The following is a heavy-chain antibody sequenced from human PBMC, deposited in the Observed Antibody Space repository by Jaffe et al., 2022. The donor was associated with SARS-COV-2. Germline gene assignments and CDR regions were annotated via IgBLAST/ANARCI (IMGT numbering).Heavy chain of an antibody. J-gene: IGHJ3*02. CDR2: ISDSSSAI. CDR1: GFTFRTYS. CDR3: ARYSYAYGGGAFDI. D-gene: IGHD3-16*01. Sequence: EVQLVESGGGLVQPGGSLRLSCAASGFTFRTYSMNWVRQAPGKGLEWVSYISDSSSAIFYADSVKGRFTISRDNAKNSLYLEMNSLRAEDTAVYYCARYSYAYGGGAFDIWGRGTMVSVSS. V-gene: IGHV3-48*01.